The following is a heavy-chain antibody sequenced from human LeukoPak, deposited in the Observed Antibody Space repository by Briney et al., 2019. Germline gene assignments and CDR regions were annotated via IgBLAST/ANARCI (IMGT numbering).Heavy chain of an antibody. V-gene: IGHV1-2*04. CDR3: ARVSGYYGSGSYAIDY. CDR1: GYTFTGYY. CDR2: INPNSGGT. J-gene: IGHJ4*02. D-gene: IGHD3-10*01. Sequence: GASVKVSCKASGYTFTGYYMHWVRQAPGQGLEWMGWINPNSGGTNYAQKFQGWVTMTRDTSISTAYMELSRLRSDDTAVYYCARVSGYYGSGSYAIDYWGQGTLVTVSS.